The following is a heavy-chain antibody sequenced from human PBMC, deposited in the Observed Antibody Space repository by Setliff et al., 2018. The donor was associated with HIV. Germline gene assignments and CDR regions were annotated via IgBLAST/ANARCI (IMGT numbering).Heavy chain of an antibody. V-gene: IGHV1-69*02. D-gene: IGHD3-22*01. J-gene: IGHJ4*02. Sequence: SVKVSCKASGGAFISHTFTWVRQAPGQGLEWMGRIIPILGIPNYAQNFQGRLTISADKSTRTAYMELSRLRSDDTAVYYCARGMDYYDTSGYYQYYFGYWGQGTLVTVSS. CDR1: GGAFISHT. CDR3: ARGMDYYDTSGYYQYYFGY. CDR2: IIPILGIP.